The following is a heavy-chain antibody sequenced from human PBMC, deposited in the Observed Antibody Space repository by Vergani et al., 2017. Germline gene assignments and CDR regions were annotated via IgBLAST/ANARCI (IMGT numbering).Heavy chain of an antibody. CDR3: ARDTVTGSRYFDY. V-gene: IGHV3-30*02. CDR2: IRYDGSNT. J-gene: IGHJ4*03. D-gene: IGHD6-19*01. Sequence: QVQLVESGGGVVQPGGSLRLSCGASGFTFSNYGMHWVRQAPGKGLEWVTFIRYDGSNTYYADSVKGRFTISRDNSNNTLFLQMNSLRPEDTAVYYCARDTVTGSRYFDYWGQVTMITVS. CDR1: GFTFSNYG.